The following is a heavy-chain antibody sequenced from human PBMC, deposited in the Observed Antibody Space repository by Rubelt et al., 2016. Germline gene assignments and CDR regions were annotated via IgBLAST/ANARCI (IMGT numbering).Heavy chain of an antibody. CDR1: AGSISSSSYS. CDR2: VCYSGST. D-gene: IGHD6-19*01. Sequence: QLQLQESGPGLVKPSETLSLTCTVSAGSISSSSYSWGWIRQPPGKGLEWIANVCYSGSTNYNPSLKSPVTISVDTSKNESSLRLTVGTAADTAGYYCARDHKQWYGMDVWGQGTTVTVSS. CDR3: ARDHKQWYGMDV. V-gene: IGHV4-39*07. J-gene: IGHJ6*02.